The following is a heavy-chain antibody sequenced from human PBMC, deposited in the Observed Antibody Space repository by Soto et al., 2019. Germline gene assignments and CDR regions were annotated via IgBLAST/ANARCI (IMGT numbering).Heavy chain of an antibody. D-gene: IGHD2-8*01. CDR2: IIPIFGTA. J-gene: IGHJ6*02. CDR1: GGTFSSYA. V-gene: IGHV1-69*06. CDR3: ARGPPELPMLEDYYYYGMDV. Sequence: SVEVSCKASGGTFSSYAISWVRQAPGQGLEGMGGIIPIFGTANYAQKFQGRVTITADKSTSTAYMELSSLRSEDTAVYYCARGPPELPMLEDYYYYGMDVWGPGTTVTV.